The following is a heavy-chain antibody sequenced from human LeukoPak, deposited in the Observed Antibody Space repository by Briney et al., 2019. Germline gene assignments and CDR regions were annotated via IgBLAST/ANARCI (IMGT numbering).Heavy chain of an antibody. D-gene: IGHD6-6*01. V-gene: IGHV4-34*01. CDR3: AREGRYSRSKFDY. CDR1: GGSFSGYY. J-gene: IGHJ4*01. CDR2: INHSGST. Sequence: KPSETLSLTCAVYGGSFSGYYWSWIRQPPGKGLEWIGEINHSGSTNYNPSLKSRVTISVDTSKNQFSLKLSSVTAADTAVYYCAREGRYSRSKFDYWGHGTLVTVSS.